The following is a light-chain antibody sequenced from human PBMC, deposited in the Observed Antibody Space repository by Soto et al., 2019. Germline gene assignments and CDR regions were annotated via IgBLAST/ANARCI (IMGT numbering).Light chain of an antibody. CDR3: QQRSNWPSIT. V-gene: IGKV3-11*01. CDR2: DAS. CDR1: QSVSSY. J-gene: IGKJ5*01. Sequence: EIVLTQSPATLSLSPRERATLSCRASQSVSSYLAWYQQKPGQAPRLLIYDASNRATGIPARFGGSGSGTDFTLTISSLEPEDFAVYYCQQRSNWPSITFGQGTRLEIK.